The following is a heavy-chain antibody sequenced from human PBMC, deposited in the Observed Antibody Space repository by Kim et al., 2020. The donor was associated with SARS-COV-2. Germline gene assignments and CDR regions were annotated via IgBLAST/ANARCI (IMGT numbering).Heavy chain of an antibody. CDR3: ARDRSGYDSGFDH. J-gene: IGHJ5*02. V-gene: IGHV4-59*01. Sequence: NYKPSLKSRVTVSVDTSKNQFSLKLSSVTAADTAVYYCARDRSGYDSGFDHWGQGTLVIVSS. D-gene: IGHD5-12*01.